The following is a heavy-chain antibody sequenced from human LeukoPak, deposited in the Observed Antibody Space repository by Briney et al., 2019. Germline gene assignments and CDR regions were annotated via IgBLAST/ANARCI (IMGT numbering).Heavy chain of an antibody. CDR1: GGSISSYY. J-gene: IGHJ4*02. CDR2: ISYSGST. D-gene: IGHD4-11*01. Sequence: PSETLSLTCTVSGGSISSYYWSWIRHPPGKGLEWIGYISYSGSTNYNPTLKSRVTISVDTSKNQFSLKLNSVTAADTAVYYCARGDYNGNPDFDSWGQGTLVTVSS. V-gene: IGHV4-59*01. CDR3: ARGDYNGNPDFDS.